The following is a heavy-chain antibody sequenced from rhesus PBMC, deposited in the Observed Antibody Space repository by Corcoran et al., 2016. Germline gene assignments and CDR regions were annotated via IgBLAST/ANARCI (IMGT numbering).Heavy chain of an antibody. CDR2: IYGSGSST. J-gene: IGHJ1*01. CDR3: ARVRYNIWTGITGYFEF. D-gene: IGHD3-3*01. CDR1: GGSISSSY. Sequence: QLQLQESGPGLVKPSETLSVTCAVSGGSISSSYWSWIRQAPGKGLEWIGYIYGSGSSTNYNPPLKSRVSLSVDTSKNQLSLRLSSVTAADTAVYYCARVRYNIWTGITGYFEFWGQGALVTVSS. V-gene: IGHV4-169*01.